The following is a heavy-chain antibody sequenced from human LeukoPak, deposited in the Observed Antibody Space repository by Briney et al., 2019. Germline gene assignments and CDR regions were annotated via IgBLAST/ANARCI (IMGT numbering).Heavy chain of an antibody. CDR1: GFTFSSYS. D-gene: IGHD5-12*01. CDR3: ARELGYSGYDSASGY. J-gene: IGHJ4*02. CDR2: ISNSGSSI. V-gene: IGHV3-48*04. Sequence: GGSLRLSCAASGFTFSSYSMNWVRQAPGKGLEWVSYISNSGSSIHYADSVKGRFTISRDNAKNSLYLQMNSLRVEDTAVYYCARELGYSGYDSASGYWGQGTLVTVSS.